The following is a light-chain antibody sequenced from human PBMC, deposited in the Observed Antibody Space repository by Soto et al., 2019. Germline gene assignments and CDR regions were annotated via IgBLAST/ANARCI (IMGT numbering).Light chain of an antibody. J-gene: IGKJ5*01. CDR3: QELNDYPIT. CDR2: AAS. V-gene: IGKV1-9*01. CDR1: QGISSY. Sequence: DIQLTQSPSFLSASVGDRVTITCRASQGISSYLSWYQPQPGEAPNFLIYAASTLRGWVPSRFSGSGSGTEFTLTISSLQPEDFATYYWQELNDYPITFGHGTRLEIK.